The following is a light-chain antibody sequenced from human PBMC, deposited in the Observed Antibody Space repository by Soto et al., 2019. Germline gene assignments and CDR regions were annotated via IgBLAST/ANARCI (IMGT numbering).Light chain of an antibody. CDR2: NSY. J-gene: IGLJ1*01. Sequence: QSVLTQPPSASGTPGQRVTISCSGSSSNMGGKTVNWYQQLPGTVPKLLIYNSYQRPSGVPDRFSGSKSGTSASLAITGLQAEDEADYYCQSYDSSLSGFYVFGTGTKVTVL. V-gene: IGLV1-44*01. CDR3: QSYDSSLSGFYV. CDR1: SSNMGGKT.